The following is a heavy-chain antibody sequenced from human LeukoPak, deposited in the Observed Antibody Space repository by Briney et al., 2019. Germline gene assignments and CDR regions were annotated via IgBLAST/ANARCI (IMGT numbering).Heavy chain of an antibody. V-gene: IGHV4-38-2*02. CDR1: GYSISSGYY. CDR2: IYHSGST. J-gene: IGHJ4*02. Sequence: KPSETLSLTCAVSGYSISSGYYWGWIRQPPGKGLEWIGSIYHSGSTYYNPSLKSRVTISVDTSKYQFSLKLSSVTAADTAVYYCARDGVVANFDYWGQGTLVTVSS. CDR3: ARDGVVANFDY. D-gene: IGHD2-15*01.